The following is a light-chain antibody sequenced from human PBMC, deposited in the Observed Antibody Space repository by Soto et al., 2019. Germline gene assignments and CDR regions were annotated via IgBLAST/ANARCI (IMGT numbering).Light chain of an antibody. CDR2: EVS. V-gene: IGLV2-14*01. CDR3: SSYTSSSNLGV. J-gene: IGLJ3*02. CDR1: SSDVGGYNY. Sequence: QSALTQPASVSGSPGQSITISCTGTSSDVGGYNYVSWYQQHPGKAPKLMIYEVSSRPSGVSNRFSGSKSGNTASLTISGLQAEDEADYYCSSYTSSSNLGVFGGGTKLTVL.